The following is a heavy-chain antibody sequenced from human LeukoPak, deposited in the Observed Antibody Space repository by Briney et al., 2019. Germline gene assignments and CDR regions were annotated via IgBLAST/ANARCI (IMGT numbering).Heavy chain of an antibody. Sequence: PSETLSLTCTVSGGSISSGGYYWSWIRQHPGKGLEWIGYIYYSGSTYYNPSLKSRVTISVDTSKNQFSLKLSSVTAADTAVYYCASDSSGYWNAFDIWGQGTMVTVSS. CDR3: ASDSSGYWNAFDI. D-gene: IGHD3-22*01. V-gene: IGHV4-31*03. J-gene: IGHJ3*02. CDR2: IYYSGST. CDR1: GGSISSGGYY.